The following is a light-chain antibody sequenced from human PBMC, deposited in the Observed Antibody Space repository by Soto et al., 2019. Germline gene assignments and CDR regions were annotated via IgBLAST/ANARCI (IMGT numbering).Light chain of an antibody. Sequence: QSVLTQPPSASGTPGQRVTISCSGSRSNIGINYVYWYQQFPGTAPKLLIYTNNQRPSGVPDRFSGSKSDTSASLAISGLRSEAEAEYYCAAWDYSLSGWVFGGGTKLTVL. V-gene: IGLV1-47*01. CDR1: RSNIGINY. CDR2: TNN. CDR3: AAWDYSLSGWV. J-gene: IGLJ3*02.